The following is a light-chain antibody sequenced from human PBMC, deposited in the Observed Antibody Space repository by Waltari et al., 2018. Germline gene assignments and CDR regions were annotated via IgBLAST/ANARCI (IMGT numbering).Light chain of an antibody. CDR1: SSDIGGYNY. V-gene: IGLV2-11*01. J-gene: IGLJ2*01. CDR2: EVS. Sequence: QAALTQPRSVSGSPGQSVTISCTGTSSDIGGYNYVSWYQQHPGTAPRLMIYEVSNRPSGVSVRFSGPKSGNTASLTISGFQAEYEADYYCCSYAGSYTFGLFGGGTRLTVL. CDR3: CSYAGSYTFGL.